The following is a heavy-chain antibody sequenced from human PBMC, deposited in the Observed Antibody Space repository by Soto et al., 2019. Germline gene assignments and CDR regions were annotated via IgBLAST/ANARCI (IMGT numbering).Heavy chain of an antibody. Sequence: GGSLRLSCAASGFTFSSYWMHWVRQAPGKGLVWVSRINSDGSTTNYADSVKGRFTISRDNAKSTLWLQMNSLRAEDTAVYYCVRAREGVNDFCGQGALVTVSS. CDR1: GFTFSSYW. CDR3: VRAREGVNDF. V-gene: IGHV3-74*01. J-gene: IGHJ4*02. D-gene: IGHD3-10*01. CDR2: INSDGSTT.